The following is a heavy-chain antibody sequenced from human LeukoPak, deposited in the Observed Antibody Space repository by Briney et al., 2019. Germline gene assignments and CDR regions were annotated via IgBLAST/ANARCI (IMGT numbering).Heavy chain of an antibody. V-gene: IGHV3-30*02. CDR3: AKDYGWNAIVRATAGFDF. CDR2: IWYDGSSE. CDR1: GFAFSSSG. Sequence: GGSLRLSCATSGFAFSSSGMHWVRQAPGKGLEWVAVIWYDGSSEYYADSVKGRFTISRDNSKNTLYLQMNSLRAEDTAVYYCAKDYGWNAIVRATAGFDFWGQGTLVTVSS. D-gene: IGHD1-26*01. J-gene: IGHJ4*02.